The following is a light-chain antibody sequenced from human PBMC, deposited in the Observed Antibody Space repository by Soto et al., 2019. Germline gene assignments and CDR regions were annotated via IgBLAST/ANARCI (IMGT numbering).Light chain of an antibody. CDR2: AAS. Sequence: IQLTQSPSSLSASVGDRVIITCRASQDISNFLAWYQQKPGKAPQLLIYAASTLQTGVPSRFSGSGSGTDFTLTISILQPEDFATYYCQVVNTYLGWITFGPGTKVDV. CDR1: QDISNF. J-gene: IGKJ3*01. CDR3: QVVNTYLGWIT. V-gene: IGKV1-9*01.